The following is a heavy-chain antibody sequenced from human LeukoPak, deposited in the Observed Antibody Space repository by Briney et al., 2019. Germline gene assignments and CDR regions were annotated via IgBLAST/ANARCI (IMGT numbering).Heavy chain of an antibody. J-gene: IGHJ4*02. CDR2: IIPIFGTA. Sequence: ASVKVSCKASGGTFSSYAISWVRQAPGQGLEWMGGIIPIFGTANYAQEFQGRVTITADKPTRTAYMELSSLRSEDTAVYYCARGDGSGWDFDYWGQGTLVTVSS. V-gene: IGHV1-69*06. CDR3: ARGDGSGWDFDY. CDR1: GGTFSSYA. D-gene: IGHD6-19*01.